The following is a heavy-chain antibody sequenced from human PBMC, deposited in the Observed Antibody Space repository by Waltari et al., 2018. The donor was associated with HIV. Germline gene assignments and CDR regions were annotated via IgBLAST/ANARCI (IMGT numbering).Heavy chain of an antibody. CDR2: ISGLSEERR. V-gene: IGHV1-18*01. Sequence: QIHLVPSGAEVKKPGTSVKVSCKSSGYTFRDSGISWVRQAPGQGLEWMGWISGLSEERRNYAQKFHGRVTLSTDKSTTTAYMELRSLRSDDTAIYYCARGSLLRNWLDPWGQGTLVTVSS. J-gene: IGHJ5*02. CDR1: GYTFRDSG. D-gene: IGHD3-22*01. CDR3: ARGSLLRNWLDP.